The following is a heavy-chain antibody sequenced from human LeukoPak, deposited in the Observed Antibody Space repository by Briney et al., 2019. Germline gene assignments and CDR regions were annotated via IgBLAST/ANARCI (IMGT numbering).Heavy chain of an antibody. D-gene: IGHD3-10*01. CDR1: GGSFSGYY. V-gene: IGHV4-34*01. Sequence: SETLSLTCAVYGGSFSGYYWSWIRQPPGKGLEWIGEINHSGSTNYNPSLKSRVTISVDTSKNQFSLKLSSVTAADTAVYYCARGENGSGSYYKWFDPWGQGTLVTVSS. J-gene: IGHJ5*02. CDR3: ARGENGSGSYYKWFDP. CDR2: INHSGST.